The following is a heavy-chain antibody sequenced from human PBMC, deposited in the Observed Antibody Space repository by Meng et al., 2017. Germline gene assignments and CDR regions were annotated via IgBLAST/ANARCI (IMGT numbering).Heavy chain of an antibody. Sequence: QLVVSGGGVGEHGAAPRLCFTASRFTGSSQAMRWVGQAPGKGLEWVAVKSDARSNKSNAYSVKGRFTISRDNSKNTLYLQMNSLRARDTAVYYCARNPFETDTGSVGVDYWGQGTLVTVSS. V-gene: IGHV3-30*07. CDR2: KSDARSNK. CDR1: RFTGSSQA. CDR3: ARNPFETDTGSVGVDY. J-gene: IGHJ4*02. D-gene: IGHD3-10*01.